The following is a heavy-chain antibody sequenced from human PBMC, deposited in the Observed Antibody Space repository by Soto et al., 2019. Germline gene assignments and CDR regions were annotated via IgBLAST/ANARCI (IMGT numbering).Heavy chain of an antibody. D-gene: IGHD3-10*01. CDR3: ARAPPGPSPRWVL. Sequence: PSETLSLTCAVYAGSFSHYYWNWIRQSPGKGLEWIGKIKHSGSSNYNPSLRSRVSISVDMSKNQFSLRLTSVTAADTAVYYCARAPPGPSPRWVLWGQGTTVTVSS. CDR1: AGSFSHYY. V-gene: IGHV4-34*01. CDR2: IKHSGSS. J-gene: IGHJ6*02.